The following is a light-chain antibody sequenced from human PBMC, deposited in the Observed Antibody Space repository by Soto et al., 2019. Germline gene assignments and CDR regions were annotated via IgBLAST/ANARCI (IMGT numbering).Light chain of an antibody. CDR1: QYIASSY. J-gene: IGKJ1*01. CDR2: GAS. Sequence: EIVLTQSPGTLSLSPGEGATLSCRSSQYIASSYLAWYQQRRGQAPRLLIYGASSRATGIPDRFSGRGSGTDFTLTISRLEPEDFAVYYCQHYNTWPWTFGQGTKVEIK. V-gene: IGKV3D-20*02. CDR3: QHYNTWPWT.